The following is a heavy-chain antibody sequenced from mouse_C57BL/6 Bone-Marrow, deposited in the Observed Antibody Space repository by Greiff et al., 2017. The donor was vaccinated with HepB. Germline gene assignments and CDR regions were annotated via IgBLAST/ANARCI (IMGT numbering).Heavy chain of an antibody. V-gene: IGHV1-85*01. CDR3: ARKGAYYSKCWYFDV. J-gene: IGHJ1*03. CDR2: IYPRDGST. Sequence: QVQLKESGPELVKPGASVKLSCKASGYTFTSYDINWVKQRPGQGLEWIGWIYPRDGSTKYNEKFKGKATLTVDTSSSTAYMELHSLTSEDSAVYFCARKGAYYSKCWYFDVWGTGTTVTVSS. CDR1: GYTFTSYD. D-gene: IGHD2-5*01.